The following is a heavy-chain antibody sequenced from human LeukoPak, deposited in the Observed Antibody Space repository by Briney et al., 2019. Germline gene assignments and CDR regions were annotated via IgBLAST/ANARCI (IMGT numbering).Heavy chain of an antibody. CDR1: GFMFSTYA. CDR2: IWYDGSNK. CDR3: ARGDGYNFFDY. J-gene: IGHJ4*02. Sequence: PGRSLRLSCAASGFMFSTYAMHWVRQAPGKGLEWVTSIWYDGSNKYYADSVKGRFTLSRDNSKNTLYLQMNSLRAEDTAVYYCARGDGYNFFDYWGQGTLVTVSS. D-gene: IGHD5-24*01. V-gene: IGHV3-33*01.